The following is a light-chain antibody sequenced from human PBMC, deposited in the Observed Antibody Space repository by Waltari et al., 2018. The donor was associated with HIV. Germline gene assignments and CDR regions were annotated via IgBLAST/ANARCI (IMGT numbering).Light chain of an antibody. CDR1: SSDVGGYNL. V-gene: IGLV2-23*01. Sequence: QSALTQPAYVSGSPGQSITISCTGTSSDVGGYNLVSCYKQHPGKAPKLMIYEGSKRPAGVSNLFSGSKSGNTASLTISGLQAEEEADYYCCAYAGSTTYVIFGGGTKLTVL. J-gene: IGLJ2*01. CDR2: EGS. CDR3: CAYAGSTTYVI.